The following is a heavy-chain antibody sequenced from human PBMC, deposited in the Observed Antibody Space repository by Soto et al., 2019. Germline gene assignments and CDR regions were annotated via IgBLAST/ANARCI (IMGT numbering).Heavy chain of an antibody. CDR3: ARDRIRSAVTTGFDF. V-gene: IGHV3-30-3*01. CDR2: ISYDGSNK. Sequence: GGSLRLSCAASGFTFSSYAMHWVRQAPGKGLEWVALISYDGSNKYNADSVKGRFTISRDNSKNTLYMQMNSLRAEDTAVYYCARDRIRSAVTTGFDFWGQGTLVTVSS. D-gene: IGHD4-4*01. CDR1: GFTFSSYA. J-gene: IGHJ4*02.